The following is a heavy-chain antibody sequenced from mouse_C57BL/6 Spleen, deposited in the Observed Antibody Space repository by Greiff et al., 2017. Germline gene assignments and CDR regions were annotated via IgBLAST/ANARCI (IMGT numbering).Heavy chain of an antibody. D-gene: IGHD1-1*01. J-gene: IGHJ3*01. CDR1: GYAFSSSW. CDR2: IYPGDGDT. CDR3: ARDYYGSRSPFAY. Sequence: QVQLQQSGPELVKPGASVKISCKASGYAFSSSWMNWVKQRPGKGLEWIGRIYPGDGDTNYNGKFKGKATLTADKSSSTAYMQLSSLTSEDSAVYFCARDYYGSRSPFAYWGQGILVTVAA. V-gene: IGHV1-82*01.